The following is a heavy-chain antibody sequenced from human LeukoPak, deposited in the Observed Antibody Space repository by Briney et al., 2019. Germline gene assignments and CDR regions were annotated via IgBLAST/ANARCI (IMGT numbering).Heavy chain of an antibody. CDR2: ISYDGGNK. CDR3: ARARARRVIMSSIDY. CDR1: GFTFSSYA. Sequence: GGSLRLSCAASGFTFSSYAMHWVRQAPGKGLEWVAVISYDGGNKYYADSVKGRFTISRDNSKNTLYLQMNSLRAEDTAVYYCARARARRVIMSSIDYWGQGTLVTVSS. D-gene: IGHD3-3*01. J-gene: IGHJ4*02. V-gene: IGHV3-30*04.